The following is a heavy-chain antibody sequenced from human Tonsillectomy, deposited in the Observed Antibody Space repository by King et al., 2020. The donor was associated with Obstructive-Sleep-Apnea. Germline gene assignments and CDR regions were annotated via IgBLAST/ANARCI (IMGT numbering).Heavy chain of an antibody. CDR2: VYSSGST. D-gene: IGHD3-22*01. CDR1: VGSIKSYY. V-gene: IGHV4-4*07. CDR3: VGCSGYYYPFDY. Sequence: VQLQESGPGLVKPSETLSLTCNVSVGSIKSYYWSWIRQPAGKGLEWIGRVYSSGSTDYNPSLKSRVTMSVDTSKNQFSLKLNSVTAADTAVYYCVGCSGYYYPFDYWGQGTLVTVSS. J-gene: IGHJ4*02.